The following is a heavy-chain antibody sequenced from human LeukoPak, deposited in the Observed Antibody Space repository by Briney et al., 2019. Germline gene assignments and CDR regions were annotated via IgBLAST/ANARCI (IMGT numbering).Heavy chain of an antibody. CDR2: TYYTGST. CDR1: GGSITNTKYY. Sequence: SETLSRTCTLSGGSITNTKYYWGWIRQPPGKGLEWIGSTYYTGSTYYNPSLKSRGTISVDTSKTPFSLKLRSVTAADTALYYCTRHTGYISGQYSNYEDSWGQGTLVTVSS. D-gene: IGHD4-11*01. V-gene: IGHV4-39*01. CDR3: TRHTGYISGQYSNYEDS. J-gene: IGHJ4*02.